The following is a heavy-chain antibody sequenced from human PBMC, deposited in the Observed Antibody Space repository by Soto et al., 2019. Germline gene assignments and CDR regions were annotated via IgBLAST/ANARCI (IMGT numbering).Heavy chain of an antibody. CDR1: VGSISSGGYY. V-gene: IGHV4-31*03. CDR3: ARVEGSSYYFRHDC. CDR2: IYYSGSS. J-gene: IGHJ4*02. D-gene: IGHD1-26*01. Sequence: SETLSLTCTFSVGSISSGGYYWSWIRQHPGKGLEWIGNIYYSGSSYYNPSLKSRATISIDTSKDQFSLRLGSVTAADTAVYYCARVEGSSYYFRHDCWGRGTLVTVSS.